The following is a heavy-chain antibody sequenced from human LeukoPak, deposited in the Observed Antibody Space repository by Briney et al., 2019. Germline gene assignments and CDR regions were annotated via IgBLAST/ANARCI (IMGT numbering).Heavy chain of an antibody. CDR2: ISGSGGST. Sequence: GGSLRLSCVASEFTFSGCAMSWVRQVPGKGLEWVSVISGSGGSTYYADSVKGRFTISRDNSKNTLYLQINSLRAEDTAVYYCAKDRQGFGFGEQQDYYYMDVWGKGTTVTVSS. V-gene: IGHV3-23*01. J-gene: IGHJ6*03. D-gene: IGHD3-10*01. CDR1: EFTFSGCA. CDR3: AKDRQGFGFGEQQDYYYMDV.